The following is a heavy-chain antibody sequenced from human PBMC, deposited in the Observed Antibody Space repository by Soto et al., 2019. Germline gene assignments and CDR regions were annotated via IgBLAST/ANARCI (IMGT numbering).Heavy chain of an antibody. D-gene: IGHD2-15*01. CDR1: GGSTSSCY. CDR2: IYYSGST. CDR3: ARYCSGGSCYSPGAFDI. V-gene: IGHV4-59*08. Sequence: PEETLSLTCTVSGGSTSSCYWSWIRQPPGKGLEWIGYIYYSGSTNYNPSLKSRVTISVDTSKNQFSLKLSSVTAADTAVYYCARYCSGGSCYSPGAFDIWGQGTMVTVSS. J-gene: IGHJ3*02.